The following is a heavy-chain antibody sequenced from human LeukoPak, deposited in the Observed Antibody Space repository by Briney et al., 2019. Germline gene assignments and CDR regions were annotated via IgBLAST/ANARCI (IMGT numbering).Heavy chain of an antibody. D-gene: IGHD3-10*01. V-gene: IGHV4-59*01. CDR3: SRRVGGSGSYEDS. J-gene: IGHJ4*02. CDR1: GGSLRSYY. Sequence: PSETLSLTCTVSGGSLRSYYWSWIRQPPGKGLEWIRYIYYSGSTNYNPSLKSRVTISVDTSKNQFSLKLSSVTAADTAVYYCSRRVGGSGSYEDSWGQGTLVTVSS. CDR2: IYYSGST.